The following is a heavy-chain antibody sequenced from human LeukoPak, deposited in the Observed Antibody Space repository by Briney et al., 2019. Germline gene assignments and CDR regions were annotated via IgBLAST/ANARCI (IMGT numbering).Heavy chain of an antibody. CDR1: GYSISSDYY. D-gene: IGHD3/OR15-3a*01. CDR3: ARQTGSGLFILP. J-gene: IGHJ4*02. Sequence: SETLSLTCTVSGYSISSDYYWGWIRQPPGKGLEWIGSIYYSGSTYYNPSLKSRVTISVDTSKNQFSLRLTSVTAADTAVYYCARQTGSGLFILPGGQGTLVTVSS. CDR2: IYYSGST. V-gene: IGHV4-38-2*02.